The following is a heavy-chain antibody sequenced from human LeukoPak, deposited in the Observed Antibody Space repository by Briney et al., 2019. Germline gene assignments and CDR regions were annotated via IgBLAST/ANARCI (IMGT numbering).Heavy chain of an antibody. CDR3: ARTEAFCSDTSCSNWFDP. V-gene: IGHV4-4*02. J-gene: IGHJ5*02. Sequence: SGTLSLTCAVSGGSVSRSNWWNWVRQPPGKGLEWIGEIHHSGSTNYNPSLKSRVTMTVDKSKNQFSLKLSSVTAADTAVYYCARTEAFCSDTSCSNWFDPWGQGTLVTVSS. D-gene: IGHD2-2*01. CDR1: GGSVSRSNW. CDR2: IHHSGST.